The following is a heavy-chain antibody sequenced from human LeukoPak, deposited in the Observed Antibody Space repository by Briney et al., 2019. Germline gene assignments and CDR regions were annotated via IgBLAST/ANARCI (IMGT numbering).Heavy chain of an antibody. D-gene: IGHD6-19*01. CDR3: ARGQPSATGYSSGWYFHY. CDR1: VSTFTTYY. J-gene: IGHJ4*02. Sequence: ASGKLSCSPAVSTFTTYYIHWVRQAPGPGLEWMGIINPSADSTNYAQKFQGIVTMTRDMSTSTVYMDLSSLTSEDTAVYYCARGQPSATGYSSGWYFHYWGQGTLVTVSS. CDR2: INPSADST. V-gene: IGHV1-46*01.